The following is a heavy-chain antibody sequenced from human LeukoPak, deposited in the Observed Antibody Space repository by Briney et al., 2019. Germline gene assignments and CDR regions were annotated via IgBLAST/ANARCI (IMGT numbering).Heavy chain of an antibody. CDR2: IHSSGYT. Sequence: SETLSLTCTVSGGSLISYYWSWTRQPPGQGLEWIAYIHSSGYTNYNPSLRSRVTISVDTSKNHFSLTVTSVTAADTAVYYCAQRQGPNSGSYDYFDPWGQGTLVTVSS. J-gene: IGHJ5*02. CDR3: AQRQGPNSGSYDYFDP. V-gene: IGHV4-4*09. D-gene: IGHD1-26*01. CDR1: GGSLISYY.